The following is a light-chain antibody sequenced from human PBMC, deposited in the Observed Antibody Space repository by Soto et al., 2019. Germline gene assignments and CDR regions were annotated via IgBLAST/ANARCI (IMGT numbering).Light chain of an antibody. CDR2: GAS. Sequence: EIVLTQSPGTLSLSPGERATLSCRASQSVSSSYLAWYQQKPGQAPRLLIYGASSRATGIPDRFSGSGPGTEFTLTISRLEPEDFAVYYCQQFGSSPLFTFGPGTKVDVK. V-gene: IGKV3-20*01. CDR3: QQFGSSPLFT. CDR1: QSVSSSY. J-gene: IGKJ3*01.